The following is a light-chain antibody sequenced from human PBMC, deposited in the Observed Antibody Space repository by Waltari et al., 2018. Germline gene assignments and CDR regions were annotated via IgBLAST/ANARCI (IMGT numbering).Light chain of an antibody. Sequence: QSALTQPASVSGSPGQSISISCTGISSDVGGFNFVSWYQQHPGKAPKLMIYDVFNRPSVVSTRFSGSKSDNADALAISGLQAEDEAVYYCSSYTASPPHVVFGGGTKVTVL. V-gene: IGLV2-14*03. J-gene: IGLJ2*01. CDR2: DVF. CDR1: SSDVGGFNF. CDR3: SSYTASPPHVV.